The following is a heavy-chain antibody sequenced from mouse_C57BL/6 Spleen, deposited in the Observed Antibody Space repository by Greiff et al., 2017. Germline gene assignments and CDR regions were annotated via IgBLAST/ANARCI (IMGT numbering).Heavy chain of an antibody. V-gene: IGHV1-63*01. CDR3: ARSSDSSGWGAY. CDR2: IYPGGGYT. D-gene: IGHD3-2*02. Sequence: QVQLQQSGAELVRPGTSVKMSCKASGYTFTNYWIGWAKQRPGHGLEWIGDIYPGGGYTNYNEKFKGKATLTEYKSSSTAYMQFRSLTSEDSAFYYCARSSDSSGWGAYWGQGTLVTVSA. J-gene: IGHJ3*01. CDR1: GYTFTNYW.